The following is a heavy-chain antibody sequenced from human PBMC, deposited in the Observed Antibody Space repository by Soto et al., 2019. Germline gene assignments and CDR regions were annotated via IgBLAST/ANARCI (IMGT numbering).Heavy chain of an antibody. Sequence: PSETLSLTCTVSGGSVSSGSYHWSWIRPPPGQGLEWIGYIYYSRSTNYNPSLKSRVTISVDTSKNQFSLKLSSVTAADTAVDYCAREQAPLYYAMDVWGQGTTVTVSS. CDR3: AREQAPLYYAMDV. CDR1: GGSVSSGSYH. CDR2: IYYSRST. V-gene: IGHV4-61*01. J-gene: IGHJ6*02.